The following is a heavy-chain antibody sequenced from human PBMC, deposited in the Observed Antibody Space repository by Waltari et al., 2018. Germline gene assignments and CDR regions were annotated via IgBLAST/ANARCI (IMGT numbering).Heavy chain of an antibody. CDR2: INSGGGST. CDR1: GFTFSSYA. D-gene: IGHD1-26*01. Sequence: VQLVETGGGLVQPGGSLRLSCSASGFTFSSYAMQWVRQAPGKGLEWISAINSGGGSTYYADSVKGRFTISRDNSKNTLSLQMNSLRTEDTAVYYCAKAAYSGNSHFDYWGQGVLVTVSS. V-gene: IGHV3-64*04. CDR3: AKAAYSGNSHFDY. J-gene: IGHJ4*02.